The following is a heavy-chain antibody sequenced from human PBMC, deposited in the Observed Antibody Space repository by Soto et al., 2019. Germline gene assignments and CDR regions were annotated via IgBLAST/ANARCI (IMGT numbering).Heavy chain of an antibody. D-gene: IGHD3-16*01. CDR1: GFTFSDYY. Sequence: QVQLVESGGGLVKPGGSLRLSCAASGFTFSDYYMSWIRQAPGKGLEWVSYISSSSSYTNYADSVKGRFTISRDNAKNSLYLQMNSLSAEDTAVYYWARGYDYGWGSKVPRDYYGMDVWGQGTTVTVSS. J-gene: IGHJ6*02. V-gene: IGHV3-11*06. CDR3: ARGYDYGWGSKVPRDYYGMDV. CDR2: ISSSSSYT.